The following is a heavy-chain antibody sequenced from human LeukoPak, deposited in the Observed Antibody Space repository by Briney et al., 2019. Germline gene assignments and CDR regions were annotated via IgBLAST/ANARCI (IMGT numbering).Heavy chain of an antibody. CDR2: IWYDGSNK. CDR3: ARDSYYDSSGYYYFDY. Sequence: GGSLRLSCAASGFTFSTYGMHWVRQAPGKGLEWVALIWYDGSNKYYADSVKGRFTISRDNSQNTLYLQTNSLTVEGTAVYYCARDSYYDSSGYYYFDYWGQGTLVTVSS. D-gene: IGHD3-22*01. J-gene: IGHJ4*02. V-gene: IGHV3-33*01. CDR1: GFTFSTYG.